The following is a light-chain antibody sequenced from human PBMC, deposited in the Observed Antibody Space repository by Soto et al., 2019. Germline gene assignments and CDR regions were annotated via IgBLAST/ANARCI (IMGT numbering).Light chain of an antibody. Sequence: EIVLTQSPATRSLSTGERATLSCRASQSVRSYLAWYQQKPGQAPRLLIYDASNRATGIPARFSGSGSGTDFTLTSSSLEPADFAVYYCQQRSNWPSMYTFGQGTKLEIK. V-gene: IGKV3-11*01. J-gene: IGKJ2*01. CDR1: QSVRSY. CDR3: QQRSNWPSMYT. CDR2: DAS.